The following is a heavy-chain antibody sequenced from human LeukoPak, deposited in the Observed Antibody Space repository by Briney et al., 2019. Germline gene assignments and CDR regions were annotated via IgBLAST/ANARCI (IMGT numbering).Heavy chain of an antibody. J-gene: IGHJ4*02. V-gene: IGHV3-64D*06. Sequence: GGSLRLSCSASGFTFSSYAMHWVRQAPGKGLEYVSAISSNGGSTYYADSVKGRLTISRDNSKNTLYLQMSSLRAEDTAVYYCVKGKSGPLPAYYFDYWGQGTLVTVSS. CDR2: ISSNGGST. D-gene: IGHD2-8*02. CDR3: VKGKSGPLPAYYFDY. CDR1: GFTFSSYA.